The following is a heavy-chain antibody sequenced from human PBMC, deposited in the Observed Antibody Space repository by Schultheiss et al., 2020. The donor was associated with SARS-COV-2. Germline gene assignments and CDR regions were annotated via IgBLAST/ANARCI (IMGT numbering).Heavy chain of an antibody. CDR3: AKDGSQTWIQGSYYYGMDV. J-gene: IGHJ6*02. Sequence: GGSLRLSCAASGFTFSSYAMHWVRQAPGKGLEWVAVISYDGSNKYYADSVKGRFTISRDNAKNSLYLQMNSLRAEDTAVYYCAKDGSQTWIQGSYYYGMDVWGQGTTVTVSS. D-gene: IGHD5-18*01. CDR2: ISYDGSNK. CDR1: GFTFSSYA. V-gene: IGHV3-30*07.